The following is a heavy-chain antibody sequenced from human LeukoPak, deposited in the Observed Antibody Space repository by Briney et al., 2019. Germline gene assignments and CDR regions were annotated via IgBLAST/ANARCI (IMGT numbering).Heavy chain of an antibody. Sequence: GGSLRLSCAASGFTFDDYAMHWVRQAPWKGLEWVSGISWNSGSIGYADSVKGRFTISRDNAKNSLYLQMNSLRAEDTALYYCAKDSSSWYYFDYWGQGTLVTVSS. J-gene: IGHJ4*02. CDR2: ISWNSGSI. CDR3: AKDSSSWYYFDY. D-gene: IGHD6-13*01. CDR1: GFTFDDYA. V-gene: IGHV3-9*01.